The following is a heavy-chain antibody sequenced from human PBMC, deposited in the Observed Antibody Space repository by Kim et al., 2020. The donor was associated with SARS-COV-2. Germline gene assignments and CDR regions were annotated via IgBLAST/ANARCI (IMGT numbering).Heavy chain of an antibody. Sequence: EKYYVASVRGRFTISRDNANNLLFLQMNTLRVEDTALYYCAHGFGANGGYWGQGTLVTVSS. D-gene: IGHD2-15*01. V-gene: IGHV3-7*03. CDR2: EK. CDR3: AHGFGANGGY. J-gene: IGHJ4*02.